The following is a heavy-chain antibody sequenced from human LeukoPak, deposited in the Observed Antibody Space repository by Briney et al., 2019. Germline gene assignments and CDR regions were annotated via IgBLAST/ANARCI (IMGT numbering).Heavy chain of an antibody. J-gene: IGHJ6*02. Sequence: ASVKVSCKVSGYTLTELSMHWVRQAPGKGLEWMGGFDPEVGETIYAQKFQGRVTMTEDTSTDTAYMELSSLRSEDTAVYYCALTPLYCSSTSCRYYYYGMDVWGQGTTVTVSS. V-gene: IGHV1-24*01. CDR3: ALTPLYCSSTSCRYYYYGMDV. CDR1: GYTLTELS. D-gene: IGHD2-2*01. CDR2: FDPEVGET.